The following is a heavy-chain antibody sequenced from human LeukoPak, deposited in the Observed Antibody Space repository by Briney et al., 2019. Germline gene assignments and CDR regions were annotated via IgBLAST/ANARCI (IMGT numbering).Heavy chain of an antibody. V-gene: IGHV3-23*01. Sequence: PGGSLRLSCAASGFTFDAYGMSWVRQAPGKGLEWVSSLSSNSANTYYADSVKGRFTISRDNSKNTPYLQMNSLRAEDTAVYYCAKAGCSSTSCYGPNDYWGQGTLVTVSS. CDR2: LSSNSANT. CDR1: GFTFDAYG. CDR3: AKAGCSSTSCYGPNDY. D-gene: IGHD2-2*01. J-gene: IGHJ4*02.